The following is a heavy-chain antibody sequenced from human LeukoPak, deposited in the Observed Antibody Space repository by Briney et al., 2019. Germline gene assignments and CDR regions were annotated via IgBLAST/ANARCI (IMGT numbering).Heavy chain of an antibody. D-gene: IGHD3-16*02. Sequence: ASETLSLTCTVSSGSINSYYWGWVRQPAGRGLEWIGRIYTTGSTNYSPSLKSRLTMSVDTSKRQFSLNLRSVTAADTAIYYCARQGYTASHYFLDYWSQGTLVTVSS. V-gene: IGHV4-4*07. CDR3: ARQGYTASHYFLDY. CDR2: IYTTGST. J-gene: IGHJ4*02. CDR1: SGSINSYY.